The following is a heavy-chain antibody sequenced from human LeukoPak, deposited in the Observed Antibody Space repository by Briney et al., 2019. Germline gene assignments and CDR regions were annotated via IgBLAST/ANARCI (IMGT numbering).Heavy chain of an antibody. V-gene: IGHV3-53*05. J-gene: IGHJ4*02. D-gene: IGHD5-18*01. CDR1: GFTVSSNY. CDR2: IYSGGST. Sequence: PGGSLRLSCAASGFTVSSNYMSWVRQAPGKGLEWVSVIYSGGSTYYADSVKGRFTISRDNSKNTLYLQMNSLRAEDTAVYYCAKDLFEVDTAMVTVDYWGQGTLVTVSS. CDR3: AKDLFEVDTAMVTVDY.